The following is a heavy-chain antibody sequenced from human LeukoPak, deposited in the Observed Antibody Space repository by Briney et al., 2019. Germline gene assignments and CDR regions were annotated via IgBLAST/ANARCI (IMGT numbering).Heavy chain of an antibody. V-gene: IGHV4-38-2*01. J-gene: IGHJ4*02. CDR3: ARSRRPPYLVVITQYPPYYFDY. CDR2: IYYSGST. D-gene: IGHD3-22*01. Sequence: SETLSLTCAVSGYSISSGYYWGWIRRPPGKGLEWIGSIYYSGSTYYNPSLKSRVTISVDTSKNQFSLKLSSVTAADTAVYYCARSRRPPYLVVITQYPPYYFDYWGQGTLVTVSS. CDR1: GYSISSGYY.